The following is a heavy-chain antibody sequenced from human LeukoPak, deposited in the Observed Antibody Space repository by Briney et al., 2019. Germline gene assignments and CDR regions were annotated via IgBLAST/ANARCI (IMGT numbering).Heavy chain of an antibody. J-gene: IGHJ6*02. CDR3: AGLTSGNGLDV. CDR2: IYSGDRT. V-gene: IGHV3-66*04. Sequence: PGGSLRLSCAASGFTVSNNYMTWVRQAPGKGLEWVSVIYSGDRTKYADSVKGRFIISRDNSKNTLLFQMNSLRAEDTAVYYCAGLTSGNGLDVWGRGTTVTVS. CDR1: GFTVSNNY. D-gene: IGHD3-3*01.